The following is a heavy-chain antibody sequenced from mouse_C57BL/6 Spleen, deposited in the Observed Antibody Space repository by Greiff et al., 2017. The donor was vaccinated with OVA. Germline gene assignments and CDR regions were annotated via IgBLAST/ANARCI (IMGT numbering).Heavy chain of an antibody. CDR2: IHPNSGST. J-gene: IGHJ4*01. V-gene: IGHV1-64*01. CDR3: ATYYGSSYYAMDY. D-gene: IGHD1-1*01. Sequence: VQLQQPGAELVKPGASVKLSCKASGYTFTSYWMHWVKQRPGQGLEWIGMIHPNSGSTNYNEKFKSKATLTVDKSSSTAYMQLSSLTSEDSAVYYCATYYGSSYYAMDYWGQGTSVTVSS. CDR1: GYTFTSYW.